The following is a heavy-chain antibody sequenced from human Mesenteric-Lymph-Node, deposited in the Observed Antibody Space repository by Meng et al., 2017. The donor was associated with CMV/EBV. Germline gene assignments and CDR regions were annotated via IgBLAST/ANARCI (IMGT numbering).Heavy chain of an antibody. J-gene: IGHJ4*02. CDR1: GGSISSSSYY. Sequence: SETLSLTCTVSGGSISSSSYYWGWNRQPPGKGLEWIGSIYYSGSTYYNPSLKSRVTISVDTSQNQFSLKLSSVTAADTAVYYCARAAYCSSTSCYEDYFDYWGQGTLVTVSS. D-gene: IGHD2-2*01. CDR3: ARAAYCSSTSCYEDYFDY. V-gene: IGHV4-39*07. CDR2: IYYSGST.